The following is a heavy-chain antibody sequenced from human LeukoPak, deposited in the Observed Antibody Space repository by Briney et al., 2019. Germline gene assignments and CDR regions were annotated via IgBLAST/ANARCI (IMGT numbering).Heavy chain of an antibody. D-gene: IGHD5-18*01. CDR2: IYTSGST. V-gene: IGHV4-4*07. Sequence: SETLSLTCTVSGGSISSYYWSWIRQPAGKGLEWIGRIYTSGSTNYNPSLKSRVTMSVDTSKNQFSLKLSSVTAADTAVYYCARGGYSYGYIMTGGFDPWGQGTLVTVSS. J-gene: IGHJ5*02. CDR1: GGSISSYY. CDR3: ARGGYSYGYIMTGGFDP.